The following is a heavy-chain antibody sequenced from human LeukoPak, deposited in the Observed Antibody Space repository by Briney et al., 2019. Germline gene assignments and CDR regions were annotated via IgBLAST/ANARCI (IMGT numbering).Heavy chain of an antibody. J-gene: IGHJ6*02. CDR1: GYTFTGYY. D-gene: IGHD2-8*01. V-gene: IGHV1-2*02. CDR2: INPNSGGT. Sequence: ASVKVSRKASGYTFTGYYMHWVRQAPGPGLEWMGWINPNSGGTNYAQKFQGRVTMTRDTSISTAYMELSRLRSDDTAVYYCAREKYCTNGVCYPYYYYGMDVWGQGTTVTVSS. CDR3: AREKYCTNGVCYPYYYYGMDV.